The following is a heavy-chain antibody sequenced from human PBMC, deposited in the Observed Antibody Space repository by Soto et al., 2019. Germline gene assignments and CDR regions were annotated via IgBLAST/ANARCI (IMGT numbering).Heavy chain of an antibody. D-gene: IGHD1-1*01. Sequence: GGSLRLSCAASGFTFSIYSMNWVRQTQGKGLEWVSSISSSSSYIYYADSVKGRFTISRDNAKNSLYLQMNTLRAEDTAVYYCARSPGRDGYNNFDYWGQGTLVTVSS. J-gene: IGHJ4*02. V-gene: IGHV3-21*01. CDR1: GFTFSIYS. CDR2: ISSSSSYI. CDR3: ARSPGRDGYNNFDY.